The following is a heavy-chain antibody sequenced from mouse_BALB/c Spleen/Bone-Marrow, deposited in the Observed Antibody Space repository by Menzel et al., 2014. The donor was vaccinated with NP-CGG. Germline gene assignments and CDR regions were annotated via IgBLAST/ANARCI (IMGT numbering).Heavy chain of an antibody. CDR2: INPYNGVT. J-gene: IGHJ3*01. CDR3: ASYYGYDEGFAY. CDR1: GYSFTGYT. Sequence: EVQGVESGPELVKPGASMKISCKASGYSFTGYTLTWVKQSHGKNLDWIGLINPYNGVTSYNQKFKGKATLTVDKSSSTAYMQLSSLTSEDSAVYYCASYYGYDEGFAYWGQGTLVTVSA. V-gene: IGHV1-31*01. D-gene: IGHD2-2*01.